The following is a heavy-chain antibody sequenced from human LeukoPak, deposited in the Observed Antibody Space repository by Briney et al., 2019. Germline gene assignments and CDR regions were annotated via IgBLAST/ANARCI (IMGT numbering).Heavy chain of an antibody. CDR3: ARSIWTITMVRGANTRGVDY. D-gene: IGHD3-10*01. CDR2: ISSSSGYI. Sequence: KTGGSLRLSCAASGFTFSTYGMNWVRQAPGKGLEWVSFISSSSGYIYYADSVKGRFPISRDNAKNSLYLQMNRLRAEDTAVYYCARSIWTITMVRGANTRGVDYWGQGTLVTVSS. V-gene: IGHV3-21*01. J-gene: IGHJ4*02. CDR1: GFTFSTYG.